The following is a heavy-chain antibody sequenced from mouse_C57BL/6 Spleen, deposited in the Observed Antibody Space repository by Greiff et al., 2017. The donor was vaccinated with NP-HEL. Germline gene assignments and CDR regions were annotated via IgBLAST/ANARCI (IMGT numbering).Heavy chain of an antibody. CDR3: ARGGDGFDY. Sequence: QVQLKQSGAELARPGASVKLSCKASGYTFTSYGISWVKQRTGQGLEWIGEIYPRSGNTYYNEKFKGKATLTADKSSSTAYMELRRLTSEDAAVYFCARGGDGFDYWGQGTTLTVSS. CDR1: GYTFTSYG. J-gene: IGHJ2*01. CDR2: IYPRSGNT. D-gene: IGHD3-3*01. V-gene: IGHV1-81*01.